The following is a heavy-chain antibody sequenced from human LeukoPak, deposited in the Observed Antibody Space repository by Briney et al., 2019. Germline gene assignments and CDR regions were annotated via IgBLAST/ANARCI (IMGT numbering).Heavy chain of an antibody. CDR3: ARALGYCSGGSCYWAYFDY. CDR1: GFSFTSYW. CDR2: IYPGDSDT. D-gene: IGHD2-15*01. Sequence: GGSLRLSCAASGFSFTSYWIGWVRQMPGKGLEWMGIIYPGDSDTRYSPSFQGQVTISADKSISTAYLQWSSLKASDTAMYYCARALGYCSGGSCYWAYFDYWGQGTLVTVSS. J-gene: IGHJ4*02. V-gene: IGHV5-51*01.